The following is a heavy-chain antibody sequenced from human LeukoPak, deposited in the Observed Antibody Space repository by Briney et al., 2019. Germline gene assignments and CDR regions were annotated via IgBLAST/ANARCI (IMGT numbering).Heavy chain of an antibody. CDR2: IWYDGSNK. J-gene: IGHJ6*02. V-gene: IGHV3-33*01. Sequence: GRSLRLSCAASGFTFSSFGMHWVRQAPGKGLEWVAVIWYDGSNKYYADSVKGRFTISRDNSKNTLYLQTNSLRAEDTAVYYCARATPDYYGMDVWGQGTTVTVSS. CDR1: GFTFSSFG. CDR3: ARATPDYYGMDV.